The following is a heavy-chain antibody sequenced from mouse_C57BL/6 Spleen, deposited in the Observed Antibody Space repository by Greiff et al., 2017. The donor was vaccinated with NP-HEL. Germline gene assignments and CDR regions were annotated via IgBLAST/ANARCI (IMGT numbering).Heavy chain of an antibody. CDR3: ARSDGNFYYFDY. V-gene: IGHV1-69*01. CDR2: IDPSDSYT. CDR1: GYTFTSYW. J-gene: IGHJ2*01. Sequence: QVQLQQPGAELVMPGASVKLSCKASGYTFTSYWMHWVKQRPGQGLEWIGEIDPSDSYTNYNQKFKGKSTLTVDKSSSTAYMQLSSLTSEDSAVYYCARSDGNFYYFDYWGQGTTLTVSS. D-gene: IGHD2-1*01.